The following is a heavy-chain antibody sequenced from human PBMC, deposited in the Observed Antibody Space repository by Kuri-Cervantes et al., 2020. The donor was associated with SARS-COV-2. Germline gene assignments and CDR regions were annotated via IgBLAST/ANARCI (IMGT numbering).Heavy chain of an antibody. Sequence: ASVKVSCKASGYTFTGYYMHWVRQAPGQGLEWMGWSNPNSGGTNYAQKFQGRVTMTRDRSTSTVYMELSSLRSEDTAVYYCARRSSDYYWAMDYWGQGTLVTVSS. CDR2: SNPNSGGT. J-gene: IGHJ4*02. D-gene: IGHD3-22*01. V-gene: IGHV1-2*02. CDR1: GYTFTGYY. CDR3: ARRSSDYYWAMDY.